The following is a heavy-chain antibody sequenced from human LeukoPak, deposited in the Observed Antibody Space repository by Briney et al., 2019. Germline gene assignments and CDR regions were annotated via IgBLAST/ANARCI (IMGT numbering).Heavy chain of an antibody. V-gene: IGHV1-69*13. D-gene: IGHD2-8*01. J-gene: IGHJ4*02. Sequence: GASVKVSCKASGGTFSSYAISWVRQAPGQGLEWMGGIIPIFGTANYAQKFQGRVTITADESTSTAYMELSSLRSEDTAVYYCATGIGYCTNGVCFRFDYWGQGTLVTVPS. CDR1: GGTFSSYA. CDR3: ATGIGYCTNGVCFRFDY. CDR2: IIPIFGTA.